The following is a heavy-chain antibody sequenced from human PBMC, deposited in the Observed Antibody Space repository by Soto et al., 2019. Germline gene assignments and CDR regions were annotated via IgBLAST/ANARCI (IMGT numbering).Heavy chain of an antibody. CDR3: ARDKDWAFDY. Sequence: PGGSLRLSCVASGFTFSSYSIVWVRQAPGKGLEWVSYIFTTGTTIYYADSVKGRFTVSRDNAKNSLFLLLNSLRAEDTAGYYCARDKDWAFDYWGQGTLVTVSS. CDR2: IFTTGTTI. D-gene: IGHD3-9*01. V-gene: IGHV3-48*03. CDR1: GFTFSSYS. J-gene: IGHJ4*02.